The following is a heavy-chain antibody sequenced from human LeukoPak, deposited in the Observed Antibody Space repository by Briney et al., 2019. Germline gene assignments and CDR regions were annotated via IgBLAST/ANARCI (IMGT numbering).Heavy chain of an antibody. D-gene: IGHD1-26*01. CDR1: GFTFSSYW. V-gene: IGHV3-7*01. Sequence: GGSLRLSCAASGFTFSSYWMSWVRQAPGKGLEWVANIKQDGSEKYYVDSVKGRFTISRDNSKNTLYLQMNSLRAEDTAVYYCAKRLSRWELLIDYWGQGTLVTVSS. J-gene: IGHJ4*02. CDR2: IKQDGSEK. CDR3: AKRLSRWELLIDY.